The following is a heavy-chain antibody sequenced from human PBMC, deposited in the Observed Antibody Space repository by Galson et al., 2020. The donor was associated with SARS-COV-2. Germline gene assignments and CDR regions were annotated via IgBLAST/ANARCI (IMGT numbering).Heavy chain of an antibody. CDR2: GST. J-gene: IGHJ4*02. CDR3: ARGALYWSSTSCLHFDY. D-gene: IGHD2-2*01. CDR1: GGSISRSSYY. V-gene: IGHV4-39*01. Sequence: ETSETLSLTCPVPGGSISRSSYYWGWIRQPPGKGLEWVGGSTYYNPSLKTPVTIYVDTSKNQFSLKLSSVTAADTAVYYCARGALYWSSTSCLHFDYWGQGTLVTVSS.